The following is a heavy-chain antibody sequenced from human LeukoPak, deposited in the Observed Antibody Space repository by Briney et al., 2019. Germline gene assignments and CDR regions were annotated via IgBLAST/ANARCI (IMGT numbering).Heavy chain of an antibody. CDR3: ARDPLGYCGGGSSYPRGMDV. Sequence: SETLSPNCSVSGGSFCNYRRGWIRQPAGKGLEWIGRIYTSGSTNYNPSLKSRLTMSVDTSRKQFSLKLSSVTAADTAVYYCARDPLGYCGGGSSYPRGMDVWGQVSTVTISS. CDR2: IYTSGST. J-gene: IGHJ6*02. V-gene: IGHV4-4*07. CDR1: GGSFCNYR. D-gene: IGHD2-15*01.